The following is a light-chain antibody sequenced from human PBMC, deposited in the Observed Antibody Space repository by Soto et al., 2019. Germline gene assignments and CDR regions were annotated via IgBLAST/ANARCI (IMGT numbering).Light chain of an antibody. CDR3: RSYTSSSSYV. J-gene: IGLJ1*01. Sequence: QSALTQPASVSGSPGQSITISCTGTSSDVGGYNYVSWYQQHPGKAPKLMIYDVSNRPSGVSNRFSGSKSGNTASLTISGLQAEDEADYYCRSYTSSSSYVFGTGNKLTV. V-gene: IGLV2-14*01. CDR1: SSDVGGYNY. CDR2: DVS.